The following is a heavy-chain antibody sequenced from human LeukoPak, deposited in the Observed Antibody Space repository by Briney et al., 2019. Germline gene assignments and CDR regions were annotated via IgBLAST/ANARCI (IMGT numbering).Heavy chain of an antibody. V-gene: IGHV3-15*01. CDR3: TTSGSYSLDAFDI. Sequence: GGSLRLSCAASGFTFSNAWMSWVRQAPGKGLEWVGRIKSKTDGGTTDYAAPVKGRFTISRDDSKNTLYLQMNSLKTEDTAVYYCTTSGSYSLDAFDIWGQETMVTVSS. CDR1: GFTFSNAW. J-gene: IGHJ3*02. D-gene: IGHD1-26*01. CDR2: IKSKTDGGTT.